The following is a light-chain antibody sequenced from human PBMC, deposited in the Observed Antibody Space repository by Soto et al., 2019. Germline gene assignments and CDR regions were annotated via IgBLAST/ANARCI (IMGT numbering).Light chain of an antibody. V-gene: IGLV2-11*01. CDR3: SSYADIYTYV. J-gene: IGLJ1*01. Sequence: QSALTQPRSVSGSPGQSVAISCTGTSSDVGGYNYVSWYQQHPGKAPKLMIYDVHRRPSGVPDRFSGSKSGNTASLTISGLQSEDEADYYCSSYADIYTYVFGTGTKVTVL. CDR1: SSDVGGYNY. CDR2: DVH.